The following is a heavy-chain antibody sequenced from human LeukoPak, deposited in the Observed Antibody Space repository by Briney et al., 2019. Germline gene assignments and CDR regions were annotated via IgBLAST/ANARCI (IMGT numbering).Heavy chain of an antibody. D-gene: IGHD3-22*01. CDR1: GDSIGKYY. J-gene: IGHJ4*02. V-gene: IGHV4-59*07. Sequence: SATLYLTCNMSGDSIGKYYSSWVRQSPGEGLEWMGNIYYSGGTNYNPSLESRVTISVDTSKNEFSLKMSSVTTADTAVYYCARSDSGGYYNEYWGQGALVTVSA. CDR2: IYYSGGT. CDR3: ARSDSGGYYNEY.